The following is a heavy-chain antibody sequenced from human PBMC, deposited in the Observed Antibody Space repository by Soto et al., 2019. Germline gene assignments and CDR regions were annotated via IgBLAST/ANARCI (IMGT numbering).Heavy chain of an antibody. CDR1: GGSISSAAYC. CDR3: ARGQSGDKVDY. CDR2: IYDGGTT. Sequence: QVQLQESGPRLVSPSQTLSLTCTVSGGSISSAAYCWSWIRQSPDKGREWIGHIYDGGTTYSSPSLKGRVTISADTSETQFSLKLNSVSAADTAVYYCARGQSGDKVDYWGQGIQVTVSS. J-gene: IGHJ4*02. V-gene: IGHV4-30-4*01. D-gene: IGHD7-27*01.